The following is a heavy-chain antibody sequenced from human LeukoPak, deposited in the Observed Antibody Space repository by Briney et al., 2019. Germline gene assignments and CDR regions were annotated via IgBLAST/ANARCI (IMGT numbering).Heavy chain of an antibody. V-gene: IGHV4-34*01. CDR3: ARGGSSWYLLGGNWFDP. CDR2: SNHSGST. D-gene: IGHD6-13*01. CDR1: GGSFRGYY. J-gene: IGHJ5*02. Sequence: PSETLSLTCAVYGGSFRGYYWSWIRQPPGKGRGWIGESNHSGSTNYNPSLKSRVTISVDTSKNQFSLKLSSVTAAATAVYYCARGGSSWYLLGGNWFDPWGQGTLVTVSS.